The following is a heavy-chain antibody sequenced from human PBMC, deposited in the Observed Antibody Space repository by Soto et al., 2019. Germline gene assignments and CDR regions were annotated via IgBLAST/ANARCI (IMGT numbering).Heavy chain of an antibody. V-gene: IGHV3-15*01. CDR1: GFTFSNAW. CDR3: TISLLWFGYDAFDI. CDR2: IKSKTDGGTT. J-gene: IGHJ3*02. D-gene: IGHD3-10*01. Sequence: GGSLRLSCAASGFTFSNAWMSWVRQAPGKGLEWVGRIKSKTDGGTTDYAAPVKGRFTISRDDSKNTLYLQMNSLKTEDTAVYYCTISLLWFGYDAFDIWGQGTMVTVSS.